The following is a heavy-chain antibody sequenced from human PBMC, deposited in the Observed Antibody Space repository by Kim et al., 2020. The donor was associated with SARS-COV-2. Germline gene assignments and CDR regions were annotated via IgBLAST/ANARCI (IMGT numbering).Heavy chain of an antibody. D-gene: IGHD6-13*01. CDR1: GGSFSGYY. Sequence: SETLSLTCAVYGGSFSGYYWSWIRQPPGKGLDWIGEINHSGSTNYNPSLKSRVTISVDTSKNQFSLKLSSVTAADTAVYYCAVGSWRGSSWYGRCFDYWGQGTLVTVSS. J-gene: IGHJ4*02. CDR3: AVGSWRGSSWYGRCFDY. V-gene: IGHV4-34*01. CDR2: INHSGST.